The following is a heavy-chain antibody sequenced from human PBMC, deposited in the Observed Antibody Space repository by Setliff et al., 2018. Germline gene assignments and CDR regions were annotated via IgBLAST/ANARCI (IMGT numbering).Heavy chain of an antibody. Sequence: ASVKVSCKASGYTFTRYAMNWVRQAPGQGLEWMGWINTNTGNPTYTQGFTGRFVFSLDTSVSTAYLQISSLKAEDTAVYYCARDSSGWSGFSRLVGVYYYYMDVWGKGTTVTVSS. J-gene: IGHJ6*03. CDR2: INTNTGNP. V-gene: IGHV7-4-1*02. D-gene: IGHD6-19*01. CDR1: GYTFTRYA. CDR3: ARDSSGWSGFSRLVGVYYYYMDV.